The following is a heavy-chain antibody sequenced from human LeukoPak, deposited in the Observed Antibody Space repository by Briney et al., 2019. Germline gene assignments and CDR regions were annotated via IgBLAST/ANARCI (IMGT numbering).Heavy chain of an antibody. Sequence: SETLSLTCTVSDYSISSGYYWGWIRQPPGKGLEWIGSIYYSGSTYYNPSLKSRVTISVDTSKNQFSLKLSSVTAADTAVYYCARCNVDIVATPRFDPWGQGTLVTVSS. CDR1: DYSISSGYY. CDR3: ARCNVDIVATPRFDP. J-gene: IGHJ5*02. V-gene: IGHV4-38-2*02. D-gene: IGHD5-12*01. CDR2: IYYSGST.